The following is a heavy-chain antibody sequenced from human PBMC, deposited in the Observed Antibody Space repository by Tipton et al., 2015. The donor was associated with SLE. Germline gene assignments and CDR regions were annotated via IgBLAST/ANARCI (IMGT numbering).Heavy chain of an antibody. V-gene: IGHV4-38-2*02. CDR2: IYHSGST. J-gene: IGHJ3*02. CDR3: ARDQSSSSWYRHAFDI. Sequence: TLSLTCAVSGFSISSGYYWGWIRQPPGKGLEWIGSIYHSGSTYYNPSLKSRVTISVDTSKNQFSLKLSSVTAADTAVYYCARDQSSSSWYRHAFDIWGQGTMVTVSS. CDR1: GFSISSGYY. D-gene: IGHD6-13*01.